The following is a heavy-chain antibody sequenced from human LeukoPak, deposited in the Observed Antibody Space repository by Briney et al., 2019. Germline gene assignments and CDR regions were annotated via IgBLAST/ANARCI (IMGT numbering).Heavy chain of an antibody. D-gene: IGHD3-22*01. CDR3: AAGSPVVVIKSDYYYYGMDV. CDR2: IIPIFGTA. J-gene: IGHJ6*02. CDR1: GGTFSSYA. V-gene: IGHV1-69*13. Sequence: ASVKVSCKASGGTFSSYAISWVRQAPGQGLEWMGGIIPIFGTANYAQKLQGRVTITADESTSTAYMELSSLRSEDTAVYYCAAGSPVVVIKSDYYYYGMDVWGQGTTVTVSS.